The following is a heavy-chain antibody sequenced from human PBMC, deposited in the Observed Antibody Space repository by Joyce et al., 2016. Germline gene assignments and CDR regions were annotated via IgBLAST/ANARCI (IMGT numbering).Heavy chain of an antibody. D-gene: IGHD7-27*01. CDR2: INQSGST. J-gene: IGHJ5*02. Sequence: QVQLQQWGAGLLKPSETLSLTCAVYGGSFSGYYWSWIRQPPGKGLEWIGEINQSGSTNYNPSLKSRVTLSVDTSKNQFALKLSSVTAADTAVYYCARGPRSNWGLVWFDPWGQGTLVTVSS. CDR1: GGSFSGYY. V-gene: IGHV4-34*01. CDR3: ARGPRSNWGLVWFDP.